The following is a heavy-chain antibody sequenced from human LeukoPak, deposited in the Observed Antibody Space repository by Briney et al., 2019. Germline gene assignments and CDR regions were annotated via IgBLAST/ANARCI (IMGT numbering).Heavy chain of an antibody. V-gene: IGHV3-23*01. CDR1: GFPFSSYP. J-gene: IGHJ4*02. CDR3: AKDPNYYGSGSHFDY. Sequence: PGGSLRLSCAVSGFPFSSYPLSWVRQAPGKGLEWVSGISGSGNGTYYADSVKGRFTISRDNSKNTLYLQMNSLGAEDTAVYYCAKDPNYYGSGSHFDYWGQGTLVTVSS. D-gene: IGHD3-10*01. CDR2: ISGSGNGT.